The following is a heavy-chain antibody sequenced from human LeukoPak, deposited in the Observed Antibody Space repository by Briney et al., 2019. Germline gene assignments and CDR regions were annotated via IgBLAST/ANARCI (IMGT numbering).Heavy chain of an antibody. V-gene: IGHV3-48*04. CDR3: ARALTTVAEGDY. D-gene: IGHD4-23*01. CDR2: ISESGSPV. CDR1: GFTFSNYN. Sequence: GGSLRLYCAGSGFTFSNYNMNWVRQAPGKGLEWVSYISESGSPVFYADSVKGRFTISRDNAKNSLYLQMNSLRAEDTAVYYCARALTTVAEGDYWGQGTLATVSS. J-gene: IGHJ4*02.